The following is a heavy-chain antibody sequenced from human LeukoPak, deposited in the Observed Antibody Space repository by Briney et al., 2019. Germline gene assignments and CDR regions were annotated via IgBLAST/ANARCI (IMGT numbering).Heavy chain of an antibody. CDR3: ARPYYDSSGHAFDI. Sequence: GGSLRLSCSASGFTVSSNYMSWVRQAPGKGLEWVSVIYSGGSTYYADSVKGRFTISRDNSKNTLYLQMNSLRAEDTAVYYCARPYYDSSGHAFDIWGQGTMVTVSS. CDR2: IYSGGST. V-gene: IGHV3-53*01. J-gene: IGHJ3*02. CDR1: GFTVSSNY. D-gene: IGHD3-9*01.